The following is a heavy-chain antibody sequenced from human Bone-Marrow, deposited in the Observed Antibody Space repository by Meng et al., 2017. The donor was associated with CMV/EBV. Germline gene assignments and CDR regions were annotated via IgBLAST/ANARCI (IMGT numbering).Heavy chain of an antibody. CDR3: ARDRGYFSSTSCPVGWFDP. Sequence: GESLKISCVVSGFNFGDYGMHWVRQAPGKGLEWTAYIQYDGNNRFYADSVKGRFTISRDNAKNSLYLQMNSLRAEDTAVYYCARDRGYFSSTSCPVGWFDPWGQGTLVTVSS. V-gene: IGHV3-30*02. CDR1: GFNFGDYG. CDR2: IQYDGNNR. J-gene: IGHJ5*02. D-gene: IGHD2-2*01.